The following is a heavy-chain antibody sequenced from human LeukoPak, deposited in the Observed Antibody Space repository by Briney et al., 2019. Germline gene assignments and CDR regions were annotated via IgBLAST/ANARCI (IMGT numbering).Heavy chain of an antibody. CDR1: GDSVSSNSAS. CDR3: ARSGDSLLGMDV. D-gene: IGHD4-17*01. CDR2: TYYRPKWYN. V-gene: IGHV6-1*01. Sequence: SQTLSLTCAISGDSVSSNSASWNWIRQSPSRGLEWLGRTYYRPKWYNDYAVSVKSRITINPDTSKNQFSLQLNSVTPEDTAVYYCARSGDSLLGMDVWGQGTTVTVSS. J-gene: IGHJ6*02.